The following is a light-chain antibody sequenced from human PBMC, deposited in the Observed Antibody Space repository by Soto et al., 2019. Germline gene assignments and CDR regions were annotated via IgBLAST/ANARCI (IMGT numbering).Light chain of an antibody. J-gene: IGKJ1*01. V-gene: IGKV1-5*01. CDR2: DAS. CDR3: QQYNSYSET. Sequence: IQMTQSPSTLSASVWDMVTITCRASQSIRSLLAWYQQKPGKAPKVLIYDASSLGSGVPSRFSGSGSGTEFTLTISSLQPDDFATYYCQQYNSYSETFGQGTKVDIK. CDR1: QSIRSL.